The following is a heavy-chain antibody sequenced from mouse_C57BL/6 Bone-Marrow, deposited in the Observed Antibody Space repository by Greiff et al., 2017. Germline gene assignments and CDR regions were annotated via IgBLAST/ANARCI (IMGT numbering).Heavy chain of an antibody. D-gene: IGHD1-1*01. CDR3: ARDWTTVDYYAMDY. CDR2: IDPNSGGT. Sequence: VQLQQPGAELVKPGASVKLSCKASGYTFTSYWMHWVKQRPGRGLEWIGRIDPNSGGTKYNEKFKSKATLTVDKPSSTAYVQLSSLTSEDSAVYYCARDWTTVDYYAMDYWGQGTSVTVSS. V-gene: IGHV1-72*01. CDR1: GYTFTSYW. J-gene: IGHJ4*01.